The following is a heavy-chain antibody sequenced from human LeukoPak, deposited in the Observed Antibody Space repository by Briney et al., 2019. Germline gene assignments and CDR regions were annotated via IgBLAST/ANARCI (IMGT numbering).Heavy chain of an antibody. CDR3: AKPGIGVVGYFDY. CDR1: GFTFSSYA. J-gene: IGHJ4*02. Sequence: GGSLRLSCAASGFTFSSYAMSWVRQAPGKGLEWVSAIRGSGGGTYYADSVKGRFTISRDNSKNTLYLQMNSLRDEDTALYYCAKPGIGVVGYFDYWGQGTLVTVSS. CDR2: IRGSGGGT. D-gene: IGHD6-19*01. V-gene: IGHV3-23*01.